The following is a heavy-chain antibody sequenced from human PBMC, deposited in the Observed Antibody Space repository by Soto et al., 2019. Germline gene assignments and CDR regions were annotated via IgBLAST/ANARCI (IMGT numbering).Heavy chain of an antibody. CDR1: GFTFSSYE. CDR3: ARDPIPARTPPYYYGMDV. V-gene: IGHV3-48*03. J-gene: IGHJ6*02. CDR2: ISSSGSTI. D-gene: IGHD2-15*01. Sequence: GGTLRLSCAAFGFTFSSYEMNWVREAPVEGLGWVSYISSSGSTIYYADAVKGRFTISRDNAKNSLYLQMNSLRAKDTAVYYCARDPIPARTPPYYYGMDVWGQGTTVTVSS.